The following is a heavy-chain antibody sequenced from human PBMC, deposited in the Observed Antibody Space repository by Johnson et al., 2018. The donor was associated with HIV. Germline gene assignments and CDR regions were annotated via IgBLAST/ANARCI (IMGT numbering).Heavy chain of an antibody. CDR3: ARGPLFYYSSGLWAFDI. V-gene: IGHV3-30*04. CDR2: ISDDVSST. J-gene: IGHJ3*02. CDR1: GFTFSSFA. D-gene: IGHD3-10*01. Sequence: QVQLVESGGGVVRPGRSLRLSCAASGFTFSSFAMHWVRQAPGKGLEWVALISDDVSSTFYVDSVKGRFTISRDNANNTLYLQMSGLSAEDTAVYYCARGPLFYYSSGLWAFDIWGQGTMVTVSS.